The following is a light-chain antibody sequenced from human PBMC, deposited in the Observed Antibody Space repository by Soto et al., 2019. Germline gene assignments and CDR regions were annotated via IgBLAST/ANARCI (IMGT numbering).Light chain of an antibody. CDR2: KAS. CDR3: QQYNGYSQT. Sequence: DIQMTHSPSTLSASVGDRVTITCRASQSINSWLAWYQQKPGRAPKLLIYKASSLESGVPSRFSGSGSGTEFTLTISSLQPDDFATYYCQQYNGYSQTFGQGTKVDIK. CDR1: QSINSW. J-gene: IGKJ1*01. V-gene: IGKV1-5*03.